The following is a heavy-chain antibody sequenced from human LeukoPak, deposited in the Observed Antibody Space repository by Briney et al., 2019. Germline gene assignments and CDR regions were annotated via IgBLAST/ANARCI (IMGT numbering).Heavy chain of an antibody. Sequence: GGSLRLSCAASGFTFSSYWMHWVRQAPGQGLVWVSRINSDGSTTSYADSVKGRFTISRDNAKNTLYLQMNSLRAEDTAVYYCAKDYGEGGDYWGQGTLVTVSS. V-gene: IGHV3-74*01. CDR1: GFTFSSYW. D-gene: IGHD4-17*01. CDR3: AKDYGEGGDY. CDR2: INSDGSTT. J-gene: IGHJ4*02.